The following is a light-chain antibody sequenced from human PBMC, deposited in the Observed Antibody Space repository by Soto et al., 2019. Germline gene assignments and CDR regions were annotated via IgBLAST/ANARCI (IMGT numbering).Light chain of an antibody. J-gene: IGKJ4*01. CDR2: GAS. CDR1: QSVSGN. Sequence: EVVMTQSPATLSVSPGERVTLSCTASQSVSGNLAWYQQKPGQAPRLLIHGASTRATDIPARFSGSGSGTEFTRTITSLQSEDFAVYYCQQYHNWPPGLTFGGGTRVEIK. CDR3: QQYHNWPPGLT. V-gene: IGKV3-15*01.